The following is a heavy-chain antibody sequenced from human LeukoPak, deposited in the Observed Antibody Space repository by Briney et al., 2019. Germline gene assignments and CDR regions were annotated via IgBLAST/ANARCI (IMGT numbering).Heavy chain of an antibody. D-gene: IGHD1-14*01. CDR1: GFTFSNYG. CDR3: ARGTYNTSPPDL. Sequence: GGSLRLSCAASGFTFSNYGMHWVRQAPGKGLEWVAVIWYDGSNKYYGDSVKGRFTISRDNSKNTLYLQMNSLRAEDTAVYYCARGTYNTSPPDLWGQGTMVTVSS. V-gene: IGHV3-33*01. J-gene: IGHJ3*01. CDR2: IWYDGSNK.